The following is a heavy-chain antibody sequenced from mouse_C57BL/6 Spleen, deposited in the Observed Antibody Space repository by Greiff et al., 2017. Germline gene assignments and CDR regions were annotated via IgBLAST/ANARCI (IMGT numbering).Heavy chain of an antibody. CDR1: GYTFTSYG. Sequence: EVQLQQSGAELVRPGSSVKMSCKPSGYTFTSYGINWVKQRPGPGLEWIGYIYIGNGYTEYNEKLKGKATLTSDTSSSTAYMQLSSLTSEDSAIYLGASSGSNCYAMDYWSQGTSVTVSS. CDR2: IYIGNGYT. J-gene: IGHJ4*01. CDR3: ASSGSNCYAMDY. V-gene: IGHV1-58*01. D-gene: IGHD2-5*01.